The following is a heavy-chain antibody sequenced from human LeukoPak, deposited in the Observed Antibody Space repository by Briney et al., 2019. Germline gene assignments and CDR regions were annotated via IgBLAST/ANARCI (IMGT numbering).Heavy chain of an antibody. CDR2: ISGSGGST. Sequence: GGSLRLSCAASGFTFSSYAMSWVRQAPGKGLEWVSGISGSGGSTHYADSVKGRFTISRDTSKNTLYLQMNSLRAEDTAVYYCAKDRRGCTSTSCYYRFDYWGQGTLVTVSS. V-gene: IGHV3-23*01. CDR3: AKDRRGCTSTSCYYRFDY. D-gene: IGHD2-2*01. J-gene: IGHJ4*02. CDR1: GFTFSSYA.